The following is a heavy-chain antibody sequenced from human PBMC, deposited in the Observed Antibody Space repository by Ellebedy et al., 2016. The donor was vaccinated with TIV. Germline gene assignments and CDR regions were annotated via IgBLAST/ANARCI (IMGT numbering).Heavy chain of an antibody. CDR3: AREIKGDFDS. D-gene: IGHD3-16*01. CDR1: GFTFNDYG. CDR2: VYWNGGTT. J-gene: IGHJ5*01. Sequence: GESLKISXAASGFTFNDYGMSWVRQPPGKGLEWVSGVYWNGGTTGYANSVRGRFIISRDNSKNTLFLQMGSLSAEDMALYYCAREIKGDFDSWGQGTLVTVSS. V-gene: IGHV3-20*04.